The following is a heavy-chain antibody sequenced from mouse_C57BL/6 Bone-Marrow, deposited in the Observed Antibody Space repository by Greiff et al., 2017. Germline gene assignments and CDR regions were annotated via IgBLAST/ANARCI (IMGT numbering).Heavy chain of an antibody. D-gene: IGHD2-4*01. J-gene: IGHJ1*03. CDR3: ARDGGGLYGYFDV. V-gene: IGHV7-1*01. CDR2: SRNKANDYTT. Sequence: EVMLVESGGGLVQSGRSLRLSCATSGFTFSDFYMEWVRQAPGKGLEWIAASRNKANDYTTEYSASVKGRFIVSRDTSQSILYLQMNALRAEDTASYDCARDGGGLYGYFDVWGTGTTVTVSS. CDR1: GFTFSDFY.